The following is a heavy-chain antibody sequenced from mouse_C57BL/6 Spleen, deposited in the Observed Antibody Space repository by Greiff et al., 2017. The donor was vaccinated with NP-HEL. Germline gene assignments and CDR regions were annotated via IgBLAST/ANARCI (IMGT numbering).Heavy chain of an antibody. V-gene: IGHV1-75*01. Sequence: VKLMESGPELVKPGASVKISCKASGYTFTDYYINWVKQRPGQGLEWIGWIFPGSGSTYYNEKFKGKATLTVDKSSSTAYMLLSSLTSEDSAVYFCARLGPAVVDYYAMDYWGQGTSVTVSS. D-gene: IGHD1-1*01. CDR2: IFPGSGST. CDR3: ARLGPAVVDYYAMDY. J-gene: IGHJ4*01. CDR1: GYTFTDYY.